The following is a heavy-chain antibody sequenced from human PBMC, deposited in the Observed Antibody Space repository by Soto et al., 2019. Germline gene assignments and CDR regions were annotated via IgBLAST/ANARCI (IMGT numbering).Heavy chain of an antibody. Sequence: GGSLRLSCAASGFTFSSYAMSWVRQAPGKGLEWVSAISGSGGSTYYADSVKGRFTISRDNSKNTLYLQMNSLRAEDTAVYYCAKDRGYYDSSGYYYVFFDYWGQGTQVTVSS. CDR3: AKDRGYYDSSGYYYVFFDY. J-gene: IGHJ4*02. D-gene: IGHD3-22*01. CDR1: GFTFSSYA. CDR2: ISGSGGST. V-gene: IGHV3-23*01.